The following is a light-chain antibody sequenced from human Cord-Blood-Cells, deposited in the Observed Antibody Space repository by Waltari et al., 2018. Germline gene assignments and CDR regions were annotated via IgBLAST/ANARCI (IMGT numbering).Light chain of an antibody. Sequence: DIQMTQSPSTLSGSVGDRVTIPCRASQSISSWLAWYQQKPGKAPKLLIYDASSLESGVPSRFSGSGSGTEFTLTISSLQPDDFATYYCQQYNSYSPWTFGQGTKVEIK. CDR1: QSISSW. V-gene: IGKV1-5*01. CDR2: DAS. J-gene: IGKJ1*01. CDR3: QQYNSYSPWT.